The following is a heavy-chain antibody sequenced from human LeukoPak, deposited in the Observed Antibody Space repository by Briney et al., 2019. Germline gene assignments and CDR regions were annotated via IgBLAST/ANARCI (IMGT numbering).Heavy chain of an antibody. CDR1: GGSISSSSYY. CDR3: ARQGRQLVPFDY. D-gene: IGHD6-13*01. CDR2: IYYSGST. J-gene: IGHJ4*02. V-gene: IGHV4-39*01. Sequence: PSETLSLTCIVSGGSISSSSYYWGWIRQPPGKGLEWIGSIYYSGSTYYNPSLKSRVTISVDTSKNQFSLKLSSVTAADTAVYYCARQGRQLVPFDYWGQGTLVTVSS.